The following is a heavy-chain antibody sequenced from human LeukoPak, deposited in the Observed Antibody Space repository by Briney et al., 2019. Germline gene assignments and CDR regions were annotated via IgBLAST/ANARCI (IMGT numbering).Heavy chain of an antibody. CDR2: INHSGST. V-gene: IGHV4-34*01. CDR3: ARILITMVRGVIITDWFDP. CDR1: GGSFSGYY. J-gene: IGHJ5*02. Sequence: PSKTLSLTCAVYGGSFSGYYWSWIRQPPGKGLEWIGEINHSGSTNYNPSLKSRVTISVDTSKNQFSLKLSSVTAADTAVYYCARILITMVRGVIITDWFDPWGQGTLVTVSS. D-gene: IGHD3-10*01.